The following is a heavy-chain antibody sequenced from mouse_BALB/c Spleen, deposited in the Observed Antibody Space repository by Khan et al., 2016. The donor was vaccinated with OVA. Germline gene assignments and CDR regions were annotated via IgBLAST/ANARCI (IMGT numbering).Heavy chain of an antibody. CDR2: IYPGSGNT. D-gene: IGHD1-2*01. CDR1: GYTFTDYY. V-gene: IGHV1-77*01. J-gene: IGHJ3*01. CDR3: ARRNYFGYTVAY. Sequence: VQLQESGAELARPGASVKLSCKASGYTFTDYYINWVQQRTGQGLEWLGEIYPGSGNTYYTEKFKGKATLTADHSSSTAVMQISSLTSEDSAVFFCARRNYFGYTVAYWGQGTLVTVSA.